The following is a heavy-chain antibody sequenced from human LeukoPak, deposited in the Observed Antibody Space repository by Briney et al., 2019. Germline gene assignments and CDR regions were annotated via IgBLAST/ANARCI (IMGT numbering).Heavy chain of an antibody. CDR2: SNPGGGAT. J-gene: IGHJ4*02. V-gene: IGHV1-46*01. CDR3: ARDNALVVTLDY. CDR1: GDTFINDY. Sequence: ASVKVSCKASGDTFINDYIHWVRQAPGQGLEWMGVSNPGGGATTYAQKFQGRVTMTRDMSTSTVYMELRSLRSDDTAIYYCARDNALVVTLDYWGQGTLVTVSS. D-gene: IGHD2-21*02.